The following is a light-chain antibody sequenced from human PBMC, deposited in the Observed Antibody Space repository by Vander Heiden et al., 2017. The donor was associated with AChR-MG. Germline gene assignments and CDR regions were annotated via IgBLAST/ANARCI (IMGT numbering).Light chain of an antibody. J-gene: IGKJ1*01. Sequence: DIQMTQSPSSLSASVGDRVTIVCRASQDISNYVAWYQQRPGKAPKLLIHTTSRLHTGVPSRLSGSGSGADYTLTISTLQPEDFATYYCQQFYTTPQTFGQGTRVEV. CDR1: QDISNY. CDR2: TTS. V-gene: IGKV1-NL1*01. CDR3: QQFYTTPQT.